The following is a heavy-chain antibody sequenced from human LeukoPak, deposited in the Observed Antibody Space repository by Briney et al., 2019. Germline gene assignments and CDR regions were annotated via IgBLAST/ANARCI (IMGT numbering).Heavy chain of an antibody. Sequence: SETLSLTCTVSGYSISSGYYWGWIRQPPGKALEWIGNIFYSGSTYYSPSLKSRVTISLDTSRNQFSLKLNSVTAADTAVYYCAKSNGYGLIDIWGQGTMVTVSS. D-gene: IGHD3-22*01. J-gene: IGHJ3*02. CDR1: GYSISSGYY. V-gene: IGHV4-38-2*02. CDR3: AKSNGYGLIDI. CDR2: IFYSGST.